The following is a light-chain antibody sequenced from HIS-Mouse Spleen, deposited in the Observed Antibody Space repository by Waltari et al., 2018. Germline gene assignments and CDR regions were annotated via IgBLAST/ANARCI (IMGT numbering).Light chain of an antibody. J-gene: IGLJ2*01. V-gene: IGLV2-14*03. CDR2: DVS. Sequence: QSALTQPASVSGSPGQSITISCTGTRRDGGGYNYVPWYQQHPGKAPKLMIYDVSNRPSGVSNRFSGSKSGNTASLTISGLQAEDEADYYCSSYTSSSFNVVFGGGTKLTVL. CDR1: RRDGGGYNY. CDR3: SSYTSSSFNVV.